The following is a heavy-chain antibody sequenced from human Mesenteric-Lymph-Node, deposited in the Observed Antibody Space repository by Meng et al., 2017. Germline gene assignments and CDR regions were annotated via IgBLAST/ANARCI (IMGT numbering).Heavy chain of an antibody. Sequence: HVHLRQADPGLVKPPPTLSSAVAISRGSVSSNSAAWNWIRQSPSRGLEWLGRTYYGSKWYNEYAVSVTRRITLHPASSKNQFSLQLNSVTPEDTAVYYCAREAYSSGWYGGNDYWGQGTLVTVSS. D-gene: IGHD6-19*01. J-gene: IGHJ4*02. V-gene: IGHV6-1*01. CDR2: TYYGSKWYN. CDR1: RGSVSSNSAA. CDR3: AREAYSSGWYGGNDY.